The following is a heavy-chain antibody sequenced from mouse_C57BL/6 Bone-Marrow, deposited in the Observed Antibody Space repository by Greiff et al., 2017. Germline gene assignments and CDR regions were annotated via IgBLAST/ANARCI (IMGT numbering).Heavy chain of an antibody. V-gene: IGHV1-26*01. CDR3: ARGGVTTVVATWDWYFDV. J-gene: IGHJ1*03. Sequence: VQLQQSGPELVKPGASVKISCKASGYTFTDYYMNWVKQSHGKSLEWIGDINPNNGGTSYNQKFKGKATLTVDKSSSTAYMELRSLTSEDSAVYYCARGGVTTVVATWDWYFDVWGTGTTVTVSS. D-gene: IGHD1-1*01. CDR1: GYTFTDYY. CDR2: INPNNGGT.